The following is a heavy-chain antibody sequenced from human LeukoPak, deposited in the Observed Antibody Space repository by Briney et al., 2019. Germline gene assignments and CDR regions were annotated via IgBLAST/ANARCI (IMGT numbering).Heavy chain of an antibody. CDR1: GFTFNYYV. Sequence: GRSLRLSCAASGFTFNYYVMHWVRQAPGKGLEWVAVISYDGSNKYYADSVEGRFAISRDNSKNTLYLQMNSLRAEDTAVYYCANYKRGYSGSSDYWGQGTLVTVSS. CDR3: ANYKRGYSGSSDY. J-gene: IGHJ4*02. CDR2: ISYDGSNK. V-gene: IGHV3-30*09. D-gene: IGHD5-12*01.